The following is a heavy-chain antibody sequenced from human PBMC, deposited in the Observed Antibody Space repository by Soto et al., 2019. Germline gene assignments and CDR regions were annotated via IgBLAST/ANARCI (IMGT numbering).Heavy chain of an antibody. J-gene: IGHJ4*02. V-gene: IGHV1-69*06. D-gene: IGHD6-19*01. CDR3: ARNRAVAGSYYFAY. Sequence: GASVKVSCKASGGTFSSYAISWVRQAPGQGLEWMGGIIPIFGTANYAQKFQGRVTITADKSTGTAYMELSSLRSEDTAVYYCARNRAVAGSYYFAYRGQGTLVTVSS. CDR2: IIPIFGTA. CDR1: GGTFSSYA.